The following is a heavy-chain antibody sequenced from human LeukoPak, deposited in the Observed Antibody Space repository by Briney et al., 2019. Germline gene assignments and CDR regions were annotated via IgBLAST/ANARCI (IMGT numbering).Heavy chain of an antibody. CDR3: ARGSGGSSASCYGCWLDP. CDR1: GYTFTSYG. D-gene: IGHD2-2*01. V-gene: IGHV1-18*01. J-gene: IGHJ5*02. CDR2: ISTYNGNA. Sequence: ASVKVSCKASGYTFTSYGISWVRQAPGQGLEWMGWISTYNGNANYAQNLQGRVTMTTATSTSTVYMELRSLRSDDTAMYYCARGSGGSSASCYGCWLDPWGQGTLVTVSS.